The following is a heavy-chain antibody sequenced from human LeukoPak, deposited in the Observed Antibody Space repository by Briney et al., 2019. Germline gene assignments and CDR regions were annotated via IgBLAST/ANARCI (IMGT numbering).Heavy chain of an antibody. J-gene: IGHJ4*02. Sequence: ASVKVSCKASGYTFTSYGISWVRQAPGQGLEWMGWISAYNGNTNYAQKLQGRVTMTTDTSTNTAYMELRSLRSDDTAVYYCARGSNVLRYFDWLDKRGRFDYWGQGTLVTVSS. V-gene: IGHV1-18*01. D-gene: IGHD3-9*01. CDR3: ARGSNVLRYFDWLDKRGRFDY. CDR2: ISAYNGNT. CDR1: GYTFTSYG.